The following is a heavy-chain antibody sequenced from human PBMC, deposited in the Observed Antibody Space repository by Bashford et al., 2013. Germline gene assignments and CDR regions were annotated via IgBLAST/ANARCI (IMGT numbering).Heavy chain of an antibody. V-gene: IGHV1-69*05. CDR3: ARDLGAVAGTYYFDY. D-gene: IGHD6-19*01. CDR2: IIPIFGTA. J-gene: IGHJ4*01. CDR1: GGTFSSYA. Sequence: SVKVSCKASGGTFSSYAISWVRQAPGQGLEWMGGIIPIFGTANYAQKFQGRVSFTRDTSATTAYMDLSSLTSEDTAIYYCARDLGAVAGTYYFDYWADGTLVDRLL.